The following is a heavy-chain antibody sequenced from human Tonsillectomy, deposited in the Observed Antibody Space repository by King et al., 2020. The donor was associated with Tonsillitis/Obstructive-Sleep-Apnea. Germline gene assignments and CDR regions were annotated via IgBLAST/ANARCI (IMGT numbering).Heavy chain of an antibody. Sequence: VQLQQWGAGLLKPSETLSLTCAVYGGSFSGYYWSWIRQSPGKGLEWIGEINHSGSTNYNPSLESRVTISVDTSKNQFSLKLSSVTAADTAVYFCAGGQGMTTGTVEGTGFDPWGQGTLVTVSS. D-gene: IGHD4-17*01. CDR2: INHSGST. CDR3: AGGQGMTTGTVEGTGFDP. V-gene: IGHV4-34*01. J-gene: IGHJ5*02. CDR1: GGSFSGYY.